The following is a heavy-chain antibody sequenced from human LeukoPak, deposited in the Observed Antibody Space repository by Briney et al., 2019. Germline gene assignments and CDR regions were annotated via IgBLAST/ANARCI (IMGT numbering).Heavy chain of an antibody. CDR3: ARGGTYSSSWYGH. CDR1: GVSIRSYY. V-gene: IGHV4-59*01. CDR2: SYYSGSA. D-gene: IGHD6-13*01. Sequence: SETLSLTCTVSGVSIRSYYWSWIRQPPGKGLEWIGYSYYSGSANYNPSLKSRVTISVDTSKNQFSLKLSSVTAADTAVYYCARGGTYSSSWYGHWGQGTLVTVSS. J-gene: IGHJ5*02.